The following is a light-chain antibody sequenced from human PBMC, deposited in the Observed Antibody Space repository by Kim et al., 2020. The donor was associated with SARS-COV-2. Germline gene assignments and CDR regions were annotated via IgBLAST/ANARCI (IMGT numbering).Light chain of an antibody. CDR3: VLYMGGGISV. CDR1: SGPGSSGHY. Sequence: GTVTLTCGLASGPGSSGHYPSWYQQTPGQAPRTLIYTTNTRASGVADRFSGSILGDKAALTISGAQAGDESDYYCVLYMGGGISVFGGGTQLTVL. V-gene: IGLV8-61*01. J-gene: IGLJ3*02. CDR2: TTN.